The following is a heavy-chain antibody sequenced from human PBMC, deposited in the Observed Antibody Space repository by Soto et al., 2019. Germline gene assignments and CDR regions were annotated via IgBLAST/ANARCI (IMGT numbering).Heavy chain of an antibody. V-gene: IGHV4-59*01. D-gene: IGHD5-18*01. CDR3: ASGLGSYGYKYYFDY. CDR1: GGSISSYY. CDR2: IYYSGST. Sequence: SETLSLTCTVSGGSISSYYWSWIRQPPGKGLEWIGYIYYSGSTNYNPSLKSRVTISVDTSKNQFSLKLSSVTAADTAVYYCASGLGSYGYKYYFDYWGQGTLVTVSS. J-gene: IGHJ4*02.